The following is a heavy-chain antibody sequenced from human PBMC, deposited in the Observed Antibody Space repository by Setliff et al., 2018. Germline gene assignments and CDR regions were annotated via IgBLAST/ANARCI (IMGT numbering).Heavy chain of an antibody. V-gene: IGHV4-38-2*01. CDR2: IYYSGTT. J-gene: IGHJ2*01. CDR1: DFSVGSVYY. CDR3: ARTSTGRYFDL. Sequence: SEPLSLTCAVSDFSVGSVYYWGWIRQPPGRGLEWIANIYYSGTTHYSPSFESRVTMSVDTSKNQFSLNLSSVTAADTALYYCARTSTGRYFDLWGRGTLVTVSS. D-gene: IGHD2-2*01.